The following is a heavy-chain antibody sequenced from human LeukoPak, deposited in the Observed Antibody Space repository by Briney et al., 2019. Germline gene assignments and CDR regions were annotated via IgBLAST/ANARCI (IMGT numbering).Heavy chain of an antibody. CDR2: IYYSGST. V-gene: IGHV4-30-4*08. CDR1: GGSISSGDYY. D-gene: IGHD3-9*01. Sequence: PSETLSLTCTVSGGSISSGDYYWSWIRQPPGKGLEWIGYIYYSGSTYYNPSLKSRVTISVDTSKNQFSLKLSSVTAADTAVYYCARISATGPVSSWYFDLRGRGTLVTVSS. J-gene: IGHJ2*01. CDR3: ARISATGPVSSWYFDL.